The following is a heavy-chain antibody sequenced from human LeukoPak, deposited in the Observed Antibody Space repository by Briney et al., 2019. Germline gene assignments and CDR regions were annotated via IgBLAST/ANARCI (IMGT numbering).Heavy chain of an antibody. CDR2: IIPILGIA. J-gene: IGHJ4*02. V-gene: IGHV1-69*04. CDR3: ARVPTPNYYDSSGYYFDY. Sequence: SVKVSCKASGGTFTSYAISWVRQAPGQGLEWMGRIIPILGIANYAQKFQGRVTITADKSTSTAYMELSSLRSEDTAVYYCARVPTPNYYDSSGYYFDYWGQGTLVTVSS. CDR1: GGTFTSYA. D-gene: IGHD3-22*01.